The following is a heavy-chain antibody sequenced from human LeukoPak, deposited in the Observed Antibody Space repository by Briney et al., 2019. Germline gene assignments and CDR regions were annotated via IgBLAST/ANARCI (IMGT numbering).Heavy chain of an antibody. Sequence: ASVKVCCKASGYTFTEYYMHWVRQAPGQGLEWLGWINPNTGDAKFAQRFQGRVTMTRDTSISTAYMELSSLRSDDTAVYYCARDRYNWNDDAFDIWGQGTMVTVSS. V-gene: IGHV1-2*02. D-gene: IGHD1-1*01. CDR3: ARDRYNWNDDAFDI. CDR2: INPNTGDA. J-gene: IGHJ3*02. CDR1: GYTFTEYY.